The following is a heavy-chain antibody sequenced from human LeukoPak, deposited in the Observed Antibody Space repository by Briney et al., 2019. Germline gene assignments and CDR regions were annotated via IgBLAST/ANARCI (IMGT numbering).Heavy chain of an antibody. Sequence: GGSLRLSCAASGFTFSNAWMSWVRQVPGKGLEWVGRIKRKTDGVTIDYGAAVKGRFTISRYDSKNTLYLQMDSLKSEDTAVYYCTTYDYGDYYFFYGMDVWGQGTTVTVSS. V-gene: IGHV3-15*01. CDR3: TTYDYGDYYFFYGMDV. CDR1: GFTFSNAW. CDR2: IKRKTDGVTI. J-gene: IGHJ6*02. D-gene: IGHD4-17*01.